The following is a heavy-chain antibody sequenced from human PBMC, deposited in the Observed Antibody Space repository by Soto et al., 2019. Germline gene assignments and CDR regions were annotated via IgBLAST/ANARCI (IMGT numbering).Heavy chain of an antibody. D-gene: IGHD2-15*01. J-gene: IGHJ4*02. V-gene: IGHV3-11*01. CDR1: ALTFSDYY. CDR2: ISSSGSTI. CDR3: ARYCSGGSCYSGSSPV. Sequence: QVQLVESGGGLVKPGGSLSLSCAASALTFSDYYMSWIGQAPGMGLEWVSYISSSGSTIYYADSVKGRFTISRDNAKNSLYLQMNSLRAEDTAVYYCARYCSGGSCYSGSSPVWGQGTLVTVSS.